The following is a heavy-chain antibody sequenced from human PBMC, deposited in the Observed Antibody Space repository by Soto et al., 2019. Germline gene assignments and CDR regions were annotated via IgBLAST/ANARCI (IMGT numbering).Heavy chain of an antibody. V-gene: IGHV4-59*01. CDR1: GGSISGSY. D-gene: IGHD6-19*01. Sequence: SETLSLTCSVSGGSISGSYWSWIRQSPGKGLEWLGYVYYTGSTNYSPSLRSRVSISVDTSKNDFPLRLSSVTAADTAVYFCARSVAVPGAHIDYWGQGTQVTVSS. CDR2: VYYTGST. J-gene: IGHJ4*02. CDR3: ARSVAVPGAHIDY.